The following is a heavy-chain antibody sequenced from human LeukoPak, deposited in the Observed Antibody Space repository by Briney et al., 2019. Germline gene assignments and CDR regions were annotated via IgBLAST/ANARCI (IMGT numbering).Heavy chain of an antibody. J-gene: IGHJ4*02. CDR1: GGTFSSYA. Sequence: SVKVSCKASGGTFSSYAISWVRQAPGQGLEWMGRIIPILGIANYAQKFQGRVTITADKSTSTAYMELSSLRSEDTAVYYCARDSIAVAGPLDYWGQGTLVTVSS. CDR2: IIPILGIA. V-gene: IGHV1-69*04. CDR3: ARDSIAVAGPLDY. D-gene: IGHD6-19*01.